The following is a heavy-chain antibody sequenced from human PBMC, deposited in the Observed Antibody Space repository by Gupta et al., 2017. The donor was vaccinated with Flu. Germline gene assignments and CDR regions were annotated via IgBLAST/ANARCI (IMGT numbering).Heavy chain of an antibody. J-gene: IGHJ6*02. D-gene: IGHD6-19*01. CDR2: TYTSGST. V-gene: IGHV4-4*07. CDR3: ARDPYSSGWSNNYYYYGMDV. Sequence: QVQLQESGPGLVKPSETLSLTCTVSGGSISSYYWSWIRQPAGKGLEWIGRTYTSGSTNYNPSLKSRVTMSVDTSKNQFSLKLSSVTAADTAVYYCARDPYSSGWSNNYYYYGMDVWGQGTTVTVSS. CDR1: GGSISSYY.